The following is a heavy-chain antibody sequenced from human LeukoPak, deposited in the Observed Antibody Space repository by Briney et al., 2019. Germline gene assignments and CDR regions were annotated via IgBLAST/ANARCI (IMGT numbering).Heavy chain of an antibody. CDR1: GFTFSSYS. Sequence: GGSLRLSCAASGFTFSSYSMNWVRQAPGKGLEWVSSISSSSSYIYYADSVKGQFTISRDNAKNSLYLQMNSLKTEDTAVYYCTTDVRQYYYDTSGYWGQGTLVTVSS. D-gene: IGHD3-22*01. V-gene: IGHV3-21*03. J-gene: IGHJ4*02. CDR2: ISSSSSYI. CDR3: TTDVRQYYYDTSGY.